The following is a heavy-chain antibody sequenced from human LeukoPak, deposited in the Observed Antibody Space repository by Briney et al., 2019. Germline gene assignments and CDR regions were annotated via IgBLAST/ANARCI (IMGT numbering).Heavy chain of an antibody. Sequence: PGGSLRLSCAASGFTFSSYAMSWVRQAPGKGLEWVSAISGSGGSTYYADSVKGRFTISRDNSKNTLYLQMNSLRAEDTAVYYCAKDQRPHYDILTGYLFDYWGQGTLVTVSS. CDR1: GFTFSSYA. J-gene: IGHJ4*02. CDR3: AKDQRPHYDILTGYLFDY. V-gene: IGHV3-23*01. D-gene: IGHD3-9*01. CDR2: ISGSGGST.